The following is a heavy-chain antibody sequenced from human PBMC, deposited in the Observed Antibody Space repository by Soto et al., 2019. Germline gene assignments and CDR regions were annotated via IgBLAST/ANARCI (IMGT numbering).Heavy chain of an antibody. CDR1: GGSISSYY. V-gene: IGHV4-59*01. CDR3: ARGRNYDYGDYSNYWYFDL. Sequence: SETLSLTCTVSGGSISSYYWSWIRQPPGKGLEWIGYIYYSGSTNYNPSLKSRVTISVDASKNQFSLKLSSVTAADTAFYYCARGRNYDYGDYSNYWYFDLWGRGTLVTVSS. CDR2: IYYSGST. J-gene: IGHJ2*01. D-gene: IGHD4-17*01.